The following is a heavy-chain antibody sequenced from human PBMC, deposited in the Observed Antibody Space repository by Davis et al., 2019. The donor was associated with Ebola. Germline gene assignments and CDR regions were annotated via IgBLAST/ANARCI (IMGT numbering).Heavy chain of an antibody. J-gene: IGHJ4*02. CDR1: GITFSRYA. V-gene: IGHV3-30*04. D-gene: IGHD6-6*01. CDR3: ARDVFGIAAR. Sequence: GSLRLSCAVSGITFSRYAMHWVRQAPGKGLEWVTDIAYDGRYESYAESVKGRFTISRDNSKSTLYLQMNSLRAEDTAVYYCARDVFGIAARWGQGTLVTVSS. CDR2: IAYDGRYE.